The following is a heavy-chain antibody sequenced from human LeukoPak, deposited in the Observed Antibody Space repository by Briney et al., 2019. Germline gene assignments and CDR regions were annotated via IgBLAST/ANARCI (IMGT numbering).Heavy chain of an antibody. CDR1: GFTFSDYA. J-gene: IGHJ4*02. Sequence: GGSLRLSCAASGFTFSDYAMNWVRQAPGKGLEWVSYIGVGSSTQYYGDSVKGRFTISRDNSKNTLYLQMNSLRAEDTAVYYCAKDRGYSSSWPNYFDYWGQGTLVTVSS. CDR2: IGVGSSTQ. D-gene: IGHD6-13*01. V-gene: IGHV3-48*01. CDR3: AKDRGYSSSWPNYFDY.